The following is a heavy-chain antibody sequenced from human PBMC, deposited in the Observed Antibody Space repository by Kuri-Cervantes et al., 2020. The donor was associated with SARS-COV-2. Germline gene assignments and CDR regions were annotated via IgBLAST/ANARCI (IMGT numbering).Heavy chain of an antibody. CDR3: ANGGSGYYLHDAFDI. J-gene: IGHJ3*02. CDR1: GFTFSSYA. D-gene: IGHD3-22*01. V-gene: IGHV3-23*01. CDR2: ISGSGGST. Sequence: GGSLRLSCAASGFTFSSYAMSWVRQAPGKGLEWVSAISGSGGSTYYADSVKGRFTISRDNSKNTLYLQMNSLRAGDTAVYYCANGGSGYYLHDAFDIWGQGTMVTVSS.